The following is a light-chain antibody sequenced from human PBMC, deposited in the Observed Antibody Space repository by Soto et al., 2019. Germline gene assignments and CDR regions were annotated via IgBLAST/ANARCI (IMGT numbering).Light chain of an antibody. V-gene: IGKV1-5*01. CDR2: DAS. Sequence: DIQMTQSPSTLSASVGDRVTITCRASQSISSWLAWYQQKPGKAPKLLIYDASSLESGVPSRFSGSGSGTEFTLTISSLQSNEFATYYCQQYNSYSWTFGQETKVDI. J-gene: IGKJ1*01. CDR3: QQYNSYSWT. CDR1: QSISSW.